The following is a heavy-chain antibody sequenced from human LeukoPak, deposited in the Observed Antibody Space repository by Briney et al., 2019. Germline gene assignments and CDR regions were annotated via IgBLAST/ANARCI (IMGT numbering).Heavy chain of an antibody. V-gene: IGHV1-18*01. D-gene: IGHD1-26*01. CDR1: GYTFTSYG. Sequence: ASVKVSCKASGYTFTSYGISWVRQAPGQGLEWMGWISAYNGNTNYAQKPQGRVTMTTDTSTSTAYTELRSLRSDDTAVYYCAVSVGATRRSSYGMDVWGQGTTVTVSS. CDR2: ISAYNGNT. CDR3: AVSVGATRRSSYGMDV. J-gene: IGHJ6*02.